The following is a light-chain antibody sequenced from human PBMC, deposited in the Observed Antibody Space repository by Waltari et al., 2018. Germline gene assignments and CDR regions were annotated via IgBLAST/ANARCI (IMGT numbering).Light chain of an antibody. CDR3: AAWDDSLSGHWV. V-gene: IGLV1-47*01. J-gene: IGLJ3*02. Sequence: QSVLTQPPSASGTPGQRVTIPSSGSSSNIGSNYIYWYQHPPGTAPKLLIYRNNQRPSGVPDRFSGSKSGTSASLAISGLRSEDEADYYCAAWDDSLSGHWVFGGGTK. CDR1: SSNIGSNY. CDR2: RNN.